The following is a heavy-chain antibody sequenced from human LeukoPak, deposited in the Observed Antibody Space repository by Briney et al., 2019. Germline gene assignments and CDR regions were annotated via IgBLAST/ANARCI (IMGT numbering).Heavy chain of an antibody. CDR1: GFTFSSYW. J-gene: IGHJ4*02. Sequence: GGSLRLSCAASGFTFSSYWMHWVRQAPGKGLVWVSRTNSDGSSTSYADSVKGRFTISRDNAKNTLYLQMNSLRAEDTAVYYCARAGGSGSYFGRFGYWGQGTLVTVSS. V-gene: IGHV3-74*01. CDR2: TNSDGSST. D-gene: IGHD1-26*01. CDR3: ARAGGSGSYFGRFGY.